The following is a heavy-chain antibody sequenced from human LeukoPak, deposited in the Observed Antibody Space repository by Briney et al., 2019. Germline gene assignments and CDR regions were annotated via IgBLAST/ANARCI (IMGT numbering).Heavy chain of an antibody. D-gene: IGHD6-19*01. V-gene: IGHV1-2*02. J-gene: IGHJ4*02. Sequence: ASVKVSCKASGYTFTGYYMHWVRQAPGQGLEWMGWINPNSGGTNYAQKFQGRVTMTEDTSTDTAYMELSSLRSEDTAVYYCATARYSSIYFDYWGQGTLVTVSS. CDR3: ATARYSSIYFDY. CDR2: INPNSGGT. CDR1: GYTFTGYY.